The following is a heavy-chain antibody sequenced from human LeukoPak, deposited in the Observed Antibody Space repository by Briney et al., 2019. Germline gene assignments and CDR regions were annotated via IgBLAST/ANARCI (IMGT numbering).Heavy chain of an antibody. D-gene: IGHD3-16*01. Sequence: SETLSLTCTVSGGSIRGHYWNWIQQPPGKGLEWIGYIYTGANTNYNPSLKSRVTISVDTSKSQFSLKLSSVTAADTAMYYCASWGDAFDIWGQGTMVTVSS. CDR3: ASWGDAFDI. CDR2: IYTGANT. J-gene: IGHJ3*02. CDR1: GGSIRGHY. V-gene: IGHV4-4*09.